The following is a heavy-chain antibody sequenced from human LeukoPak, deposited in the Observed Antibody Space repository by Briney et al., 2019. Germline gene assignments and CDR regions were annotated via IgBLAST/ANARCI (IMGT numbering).Heavy chain of an antibody. CDR3: ARDSTDYDYVWGSYRPRVPLDY. D-gene: IGHD3-16*02. CDR2: ISSSSSYI. Sequence: GGSLRLSCAASGFTFSSYSMNWVRQAPGKGLEWVSSISSSSSYIYYADSVKGRFTISRDNAKNSLYLQMNSLRAEDTAVYYCARDSTDYDYVWGSYRPRVPLDYWDQGTLVTVSS. J-gene: IGHJ4*02. V-gene: IGHV3-21*01. CDR1: GFTFSSYS.